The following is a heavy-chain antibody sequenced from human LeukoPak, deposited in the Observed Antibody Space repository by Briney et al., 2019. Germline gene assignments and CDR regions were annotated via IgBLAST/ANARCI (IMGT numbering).Heavy chain of an antibody. D-gene: IGHD4-17*01. J-gene: IGHJ2*01. Sequence: PGGSLRLSCAASGFTFSSYEMNWVRQAPGKGLEWVSYISSSGSTIYYADSVKGRFTISRDNAKNSLYLQMNSLRAEDTAVYYCARDGSVDYGDYVSAPNWYFDLWGRGTLVTVSS. CDR3: ARDGSVDYGDYVSAPNWYFDL. V-gene: IGHV3-48*03. CDR2: ISSSGSTI. CDR1: GFTFSSYE.